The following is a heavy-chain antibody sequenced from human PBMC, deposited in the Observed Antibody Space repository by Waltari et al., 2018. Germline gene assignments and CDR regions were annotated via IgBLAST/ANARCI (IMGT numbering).Heavy chain of an antibody. CDR1: GGTFSDNA. CDR3: ARDRVTMVITPLDL. J-gene: IGHJ2*01. V-gene: IGHV1-69*01. CDR2: IIPVFGPA. Sequence: VQLVQSGSEVKRPGSSVKVSCQTSGGTFSDNAISWVRQAPGQGLEWMGGIIPVFGPANYAQKFQGRVTLTADESTATAYMELSNLRYEDTAIYYCARDRVTMVITPLDLWGRGTLVIVSS. D-gene: IGHD3-22*01.